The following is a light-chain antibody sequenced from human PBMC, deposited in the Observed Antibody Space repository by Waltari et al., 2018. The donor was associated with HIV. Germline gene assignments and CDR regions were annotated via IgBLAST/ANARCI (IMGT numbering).Light chain of an antibody. CDR2: GNS. V-gene: IGLV1-40*01. J-gene: IGLJ2*01. Sequence: QSVLTQPPSVSGAPGQRVTISCTGSSSNIGAGYDVHWYQQLPGTAPNLLIYGNSNRPAGVPDRFSGSKSGMSASLAITGLQAEDEADYYCQSYDSSLSGLFGGGTKLTVL. CDR3: QSYDSSLSGL. CDR1: SSNIGAGYD.